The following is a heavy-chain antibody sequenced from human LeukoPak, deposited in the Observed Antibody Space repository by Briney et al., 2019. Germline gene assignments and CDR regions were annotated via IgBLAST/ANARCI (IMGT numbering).Heavy chain of an antibody. CDR3: AAGIVGGYYYDYMDV. J-gene: IGHJ6*03. V-gene: IGHV1-58*02. Sequence: SVKVSCKASGFTFTSYAMQWVRQARGQRLEWIGWIVVGSGNTNYAQKFQERVTITRDMSTSTAYMELSSLRSEDTAVYYCAAGIVGGYYYDYMDVWGKGTTVTVSS. CDR1: GFTFTSYA. D-gene: IGHD1-26*01. CDR2: IVVGSGNT.